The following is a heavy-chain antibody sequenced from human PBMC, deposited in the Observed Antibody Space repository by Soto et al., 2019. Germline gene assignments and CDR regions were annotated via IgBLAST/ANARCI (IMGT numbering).Heavy chain of an antibody. Sequence: PSETLSLTCAVYGGSFSGYYWSWIRQPPGKGLEWIGEINHSGSTNYNPSLKSRVTISVDTSKNQFSLKLSSVTAADTAVYYCARGRKLVPALRYYMDVWGKGTTVTVS. CDR2: INHSGST. D-gene: IGHD2-2*01. V-gene: IGHV4-34*01. J-gene: IGHJ6*03. CDR3: ARGRKLVPALRYYMDV. CDR1: GGSFSGYY.